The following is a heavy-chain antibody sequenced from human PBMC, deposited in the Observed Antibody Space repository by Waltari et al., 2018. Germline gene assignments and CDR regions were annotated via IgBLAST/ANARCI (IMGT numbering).Heavy chain of an antibody. J-gene: IGHJ5*02. CDR2: INPKSGGT. D-gene: IGHD2-21*01. CDR3: ARDEGDSGEERFDP. Sequence: QVQLVQSGAEVKKPGASVKVSCKPSGYTFTGYYMHWVRQAPGQGLEWMGWINPKSGGTEYAQKFQGRVNMTRDTSTSTAYMELSRLKSDDTAVYYCARDEGDSGEERFDPWGQGTLVTVSS. V-gene: IGHV1-2*02. CDR1: GYTFTGYY.